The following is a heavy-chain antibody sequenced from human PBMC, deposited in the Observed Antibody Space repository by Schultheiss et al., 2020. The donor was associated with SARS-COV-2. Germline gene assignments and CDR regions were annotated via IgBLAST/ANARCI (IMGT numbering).Heavy chain of an antibody. CDR1: GGSISSGFYY. J-gene: IGHJ4*02. D-gene: IGHD6-13*01. CDR2: INHSGST. CDR3: ASGRAAAGTG. V-gene: IGHV4-61*01. Sequence: SETLSLTCTVSGGSISSGFYYWNWIRQHPGKGLEWIGEINHSGSTNYNPSLKSRVTISVDTSKNQFSLKLSSVTAADTAVYYCASGRAAAGTGWGQGTLVTVSS.